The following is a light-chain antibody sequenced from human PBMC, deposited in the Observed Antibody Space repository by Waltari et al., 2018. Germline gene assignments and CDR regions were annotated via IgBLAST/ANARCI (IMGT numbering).Light chain of an antibody. CDR1: QRISSW. CDR2: KAS. CDR3: QQYNSYSPWT. J-gene: IGKJ1*01. V-gene: IGKV1-5*03. Sequence: DIQMTQSPSTLSASVGDRVTITCRASQRISSWLAWYQQKPGKAPKLLIYKASSLQSGVPSRFSGSGSGTEFTLTISGLQPDDFATYYCQQYNSYSPWTFGQGTKVEIK.